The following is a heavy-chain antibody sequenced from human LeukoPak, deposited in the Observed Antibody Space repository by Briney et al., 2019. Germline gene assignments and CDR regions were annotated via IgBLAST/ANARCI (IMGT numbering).Heavy chain of an antibody. CDR1: GFTFSNHA. CDR3: AREWFDFDY. D-gene: IGHD3-22*01. J-gene: IGHJ4*02. Sequence: QTGGSLRLSCAASGFTFSNHAMTWVRQAPGKGLEWVSETTGSGSSTYYADSVKGRFTISRDNSKNTMFLQMNSVRAEDTATYYCAREWFDFDYWGQGILVTVSS. V-gene: IGHV3-23*01. CDR2: TTGSGSST.